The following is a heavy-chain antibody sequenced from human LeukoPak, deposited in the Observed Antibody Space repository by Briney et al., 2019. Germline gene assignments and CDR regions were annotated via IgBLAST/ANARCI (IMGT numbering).Heavy chain of an antibody. CDR2: IYYSGST. D-gene: IGHD2-2*01. V-gene: IGHV4-59*01. Sequence: SETLSLTCTVSGGSISSYYWSWIRQPPGKGLEWIGYIYYSGSTNYNPSLKSRVTISVDTSKNQFSLKLSSVTAADTAVYYCARAPSVYCSSTSCYGRDAFDIWGQGTMVTVSS. CDR3: ARAPSVYCSSTSCYGRDAFDI. CDR1: GGSISSYY. J-gene: IGHJ3*02.